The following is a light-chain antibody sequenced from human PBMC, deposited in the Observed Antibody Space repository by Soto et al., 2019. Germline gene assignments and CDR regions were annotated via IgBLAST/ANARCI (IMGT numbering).Light chain of an antibody. CDR3: QRFNSDPPT. J-gene: IGKJ1*01. Sequence: EIVMTQSPATLSVSPGERATLSCRASQSVSSDLAWYHQKPGQAPRLLIYGASTRATGIPARFSGSGSGTEFTLTINSLQSEDFEVYYWQRFNSDPPTFGKGTKVASK. CDR1: QSVSSD. CDR2: GAS. V-gene: IGKV3-15*01.